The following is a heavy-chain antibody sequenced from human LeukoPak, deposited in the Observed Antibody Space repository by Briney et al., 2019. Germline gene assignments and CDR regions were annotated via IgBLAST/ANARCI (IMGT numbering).Heavy chain of an antibody. V-gene: IGHV3-30*02. J-gene: IGHJ4*02. D-gene: IGHD6-6*01. Sequence: GGALRLSCAASGFTFSRYGMHWVRQAPGKGLEGVAFIRYDGSSKYYADSVKGRFTISRDNSKNTLYLQMNSLRAEDTAVYYCAKDRGSSSSYYFDYWGQGTLVTVSS. CDR3: AKDRGSSSSYYFDY. CDR2: IRYDGSSK. CDR1: GFTFSRYG.